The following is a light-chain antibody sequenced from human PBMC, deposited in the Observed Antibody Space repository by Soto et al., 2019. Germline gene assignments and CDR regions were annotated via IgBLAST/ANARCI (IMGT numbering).Light chain of an antibody. CDR1: SSNIGAGYA. J-gene: IGLJ2*01. CDR2: DNT. V-gene: IGLV1-40*01. CDR3: QSYDNSHDWDVI. Sequence: QSVLTQPPSVSGAPGQRVTISCTGSSSNIGAGYAVPWYQPLPGTAPKLLLSDNTNRPSGVPDRFSASKSGTTASLAITGLHAEDEAEYYCQSYDNSHDWDVIFGGGTKLTVL.